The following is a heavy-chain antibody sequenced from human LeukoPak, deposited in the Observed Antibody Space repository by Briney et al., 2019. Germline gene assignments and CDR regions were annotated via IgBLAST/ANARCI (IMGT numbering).Heavy chain of an antibody. Sequence: SETLSLTCTVSVGSVSSYYWSWIRQPPGKGLEWIGYIYYSGSTNYNPSLKSRVTISIDTSKNQFSLKLSSVTAADTAMYYCASHYGSGFDYWGQGTLATVSS. D-gene: IGHD3-10*01. CDR3: ASHYGSGFDY. V-gene: IGHV4-59*02. CDR1: VGSVSSYY. J-gene: IGHJ4*02. CDR2: IYYSGST.